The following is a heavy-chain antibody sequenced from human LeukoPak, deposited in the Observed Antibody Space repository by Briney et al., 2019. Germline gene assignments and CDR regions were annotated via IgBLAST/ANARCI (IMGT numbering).Heavy chain of an antibody. V-gene: IGHV3-9*01. CDR3: AKSNFDCSSTSCYSGFDY. CDR2: ISWNSGSI. D-gene: IGHD2-2*01. Sequence: GGSLRLSCAASGFTFDDYAMHWVRQAPGKGLEWVSGISWNSGSIGYADSVKGRFTISRDNSKNTLYLQMNSLRAEDTAVYYCAKSNFDCSSTSCYSGFDYWGQGTLVTVSS. J-gene: IGHJ4*02. CDR1: GFTFDDYA.